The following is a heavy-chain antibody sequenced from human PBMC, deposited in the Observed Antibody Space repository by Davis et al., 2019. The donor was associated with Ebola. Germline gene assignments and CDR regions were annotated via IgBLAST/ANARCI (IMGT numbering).Heavy chain of an antibody. V-gene: IGHV1-46*01. CDR1: GYRFTSYY. Sequence: ASVKVSCKASGYRFTSYYMHWVRQAPGQRLEWMGIIKPITGGTSYAKNFQVRVNMTRDTSTSTVYMELSSLRSEDTAVYYCAREGGRYYDSSGYVFDIWGQGTMVKVSS. J-gene: IGHJ3*02. CDR2: IKPITGGT. D-gene: IGHD3-22*01. CDR3: AREGGRYYDSSGYVFDI.